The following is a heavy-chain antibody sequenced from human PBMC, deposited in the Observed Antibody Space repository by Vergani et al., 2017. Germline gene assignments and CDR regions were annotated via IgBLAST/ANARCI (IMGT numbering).Heavy chain of an antibody. V-gene: IGHV4-61*02. CDR1: SDSTSGGRYY. CDR3: ARSSMGTTVFDY. D-gene: IGHD1-26*01. J-gene: IGHJ4*02. CDR2: IYTSGCA. Sequence: QVQLQESGPGLVKPSQTLSLTCTFSSDSTSGGRYYWSWIRQPAGKGLEWIGRIYTSGCANYNPSLKSRVTISVNTSKNQFSLNLSSVTAADTAVYYCARSSMGTTVFDYWGQGILVTVSS.